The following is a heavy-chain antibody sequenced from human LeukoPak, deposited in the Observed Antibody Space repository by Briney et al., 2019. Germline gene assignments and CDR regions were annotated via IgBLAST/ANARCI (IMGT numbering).Heavy chain of an antibody. CDR3: TKGVSNKWRGGDS. Sequence: RGSLRLSCAASRFTSSSFAMSWVRPTPRKRLEWGSLISDTSNTYYASSARGRFTSSRDNPKRTVYLQMNNLGAEDTAVYYCTKGVSNKWRGGDSWGQGTLVIVSS. J-gene: IGHJ4*02. CDR1: RFTSSSFA. CDR2: ISDTSNT. D-gene: IGHD4-11*01. V-gene: IGHV3-23*01.